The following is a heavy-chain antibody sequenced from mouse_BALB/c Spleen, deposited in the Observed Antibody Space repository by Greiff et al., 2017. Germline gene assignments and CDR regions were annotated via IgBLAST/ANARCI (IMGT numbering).Heavy chain of an antibody. J-gene: IGHJ3*01. CDR2: INPYNDGT. D-gene: IGHD1-1*01. Sequence: SGPELVKPGASVKMSCKASGYTFTSYVMHWVKQKPGQGLEWIGYINPYNDGTKYNEKFKGKATLTSDKSSSTAYMELSSLTSEDSAVYYCATGDYYGSSWKFAYWGQGTLVTVSA. CDR1: GYTFTSYV. CDR3: ATGDYYGSSWKFAY. V-gene: IGHV1-14*01.